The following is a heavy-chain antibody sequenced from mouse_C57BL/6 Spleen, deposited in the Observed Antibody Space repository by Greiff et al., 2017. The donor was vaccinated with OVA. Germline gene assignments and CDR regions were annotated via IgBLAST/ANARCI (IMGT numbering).Heavy chain of an antibody. J-gene: IGHJ1*03. CDR3: ARKGDYYFDV. CDR2: IYPRSGNT. V-gene: IGHV1-81*01. D-gene: IGHD2-4*01. Sequence: VKLMESGAELARPGASVKLSCKASGYTFTSYGISWVKQRTGQGLEWIGEIYPRSGNTYYNEKFKGKATLTADKSSSTAYMELRSLTSEDSAVYFCARKGDYYFDVWGTGTTVTVSS. CDR1: GYTFTSYG.